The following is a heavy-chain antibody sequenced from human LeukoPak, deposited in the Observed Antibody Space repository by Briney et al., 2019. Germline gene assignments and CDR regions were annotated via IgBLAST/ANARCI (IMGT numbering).Heavy chain of an antibody. J-gene: IGHJ4*02. V-gene: IGHV3-23*01. CDR3: AKCLSRFPCRDLDS. D-gene: IGHD3-16*01. CDR2: ISDGGEVR. Sequence: EGSLRLSCAASGFTFSNSSMNWVRQVPGGGLEWVSVISDGGEVRFYADSVKGRFTISRDNSKNTLYLQMNSLRDEDTAVYYCAKCLSRFPCRDLDSWGQGTQVTVSS. CDR1: GFTFSNSS.